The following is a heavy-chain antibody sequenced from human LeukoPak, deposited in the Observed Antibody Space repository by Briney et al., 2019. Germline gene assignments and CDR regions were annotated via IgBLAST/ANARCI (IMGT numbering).Heavy chain of an antibody. V-gene: IGHV3-30*04. CDR2: ISYGGSNK. D-gene: IGHD5-18*01. CDR3: ARVDTAMLYFDY. CDR1: GFTFSSYA. J-gene: IGHJ4*02. Sequence: GGSLRLSCAASGFTFSSYAMHWVRQAPGKGLEWVAVISYGGSNKYYADSVKGRFTISRDNSKNTLYLQMNSLRAEDTAVYYCARVDTAMLYFDYWGQGTLVTVSS.